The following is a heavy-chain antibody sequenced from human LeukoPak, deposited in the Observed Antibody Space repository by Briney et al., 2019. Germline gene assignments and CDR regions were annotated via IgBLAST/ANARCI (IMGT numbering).Heavy chain of an antibody. CDR1: GGSISSYY. D-gene: IGHD1-26*01. V-gene: IGHV4-59*01. CDR2: IYYSGST. CDR3: ATTYSGSAYYYYYMDV. Sequence: PSETLSLTCTVSGGSISSYYWSWIRQPPGKGLEWIGYIYYSGSTNYNPSLKSRVTISVDTSKNQFSLKLSSVTAADTAVYYCATTYSGSAYYYYYMDVWGKGTTVTVSS. J-gene: IGHJ6*03.